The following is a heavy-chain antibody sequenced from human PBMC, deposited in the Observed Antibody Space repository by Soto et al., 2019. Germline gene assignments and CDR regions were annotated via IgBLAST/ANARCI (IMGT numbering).Heavy chain of an antibody. J-gene: IGHJ4*01. CDR1: GFTFSSYS. CDR2: ISSSSSYI. V-gene: IGHV3-21*01. D-gene: IGHD3-22*01. CDR3: ATRTSYDSSGYDSY. Sequence: EVQLVESGGGLVKPGGSLRLSCAASGFTFSSYSMNWVRQAPGKGLEWVSSISSSSSYIYYADSVKGRFTISRDNAKNSLYLQMKSLRAEDTAVYYCATRTSYDSSGYDSYWGHGTLVTVSS.